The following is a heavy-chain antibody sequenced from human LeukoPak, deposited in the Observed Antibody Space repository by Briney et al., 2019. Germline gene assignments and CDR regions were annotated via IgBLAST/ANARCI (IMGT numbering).Heavy chain of an antibody. V-gene: IGHV1-46*01. CDR3: AREWRIQLYLPDY. CDR2: INPSIDSI. D-gene: IGHD5-18*01. J-gene: IGHJ4*02. Sequence: ASVKVSCKASGYTLTTYYIHWVRQAPGRGLEWMGIINPSIDSINYARKFQRRVTMTSDTSTSTVYMELSDLRSEDTAVYYCAREWRIQLYLPDYWGQGTLVTVSS. CDR1: GYTLTTYY.